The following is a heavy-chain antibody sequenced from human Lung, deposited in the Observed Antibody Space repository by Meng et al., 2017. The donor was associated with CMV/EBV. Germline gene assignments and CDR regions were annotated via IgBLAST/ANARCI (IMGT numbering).Heavy chain of an antibody. CDR1: GFTVSSYW. Sequence: SCAASGFTVSSYWMSWVRQAPGKELECVANIKEEGSEKYYVDSVKGRFTISRDNAKNSLYVQMNSLRGEDTAVYYCARAYRAIDDWGQGTLVTVSS. CDR3: ARAYRAIDD. V-gene: IGHV3-7*01. D-gene: IGHD1-26*01. CDR2: IKEEGSEK. J-gene: IGHJ4*02.